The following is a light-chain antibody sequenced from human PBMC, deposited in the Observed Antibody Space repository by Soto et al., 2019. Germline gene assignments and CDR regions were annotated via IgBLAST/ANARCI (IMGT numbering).Light chain of an antibody. CDR1: QSVDSNY. CDR3: QQYGTSPYT. V-gene: IGKV3-20*01. J-gene: IGKJ2*01. Sequence: EIVFTQSPGTLSFSPGERATLSCRASQSVDSNYLGWYQKKPAQAPRLLIYAAASRATGVPDRFSGSGSGTDFTLTISRLEPEDFAVYYCQQYGTSPYTFGQGTKVDIK. CDR2: AAA.